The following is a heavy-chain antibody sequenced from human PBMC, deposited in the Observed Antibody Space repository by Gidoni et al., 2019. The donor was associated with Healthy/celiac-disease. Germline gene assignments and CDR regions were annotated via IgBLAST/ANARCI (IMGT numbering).Heavy chain of an antibody. D-gene: IGHD3-3*01. J-gene: IGHJ5*02. CDR2: IYYSGST. Sequence: QLQLQESGPGLVKPSETLSLTCTVSGGSISSSSYYWGWIRQPPGKGLEWIGSIYYSGSTYSNPSLKSRVTISVDTSKNQFSLKLSSVTAADTAVYYCAKQEPARFLEWLSRWFDPWGQGTLVTVSS. CDR3: AKQEPARFLEWLSRWFDP. CDR1: GGSISSSSYY. V-gene: IGHV4-39*01.